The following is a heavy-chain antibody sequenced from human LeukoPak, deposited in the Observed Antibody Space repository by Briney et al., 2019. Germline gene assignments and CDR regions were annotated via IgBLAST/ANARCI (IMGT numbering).Heavy chain of an antibody. J-gene: IGHJ4*02. D-gene: IGHD3-10*01. Sequence: ASVKVFRKASGYTFTSYGISWVRQAPGQGLEWMGWISAYNGNTNYARKLQGRVTMTTDTSTSTAYMELRSLRSDDTAAYYCARVTMVRGVITPTCYFDYWGQGTLVTVSS. CDR3: ARVTMVRGVITPTCYFDY. V-gene: IGHV1-18*01. CDR1: GYTFTSYG. CDR2: ISAYNGNT.